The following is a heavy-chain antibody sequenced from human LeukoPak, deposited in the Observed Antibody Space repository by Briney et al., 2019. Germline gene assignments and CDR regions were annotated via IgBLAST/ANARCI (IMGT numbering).Heavy chain of an antibody. D-gene: IGHD5/OR15-5a*01. J-gene: IGHJ4*02. CDR3: ARGSTLDY. Sequence: NPGGSLRLSCAASGFTFSSYAMNWVRQARGKGLEWVSSISGSSSDIYYADSVKGRFTISRDNAKNSLYLQMNSLRAEDTAVYYCARGSTLDYWGQGTLVTVSS. CDR2: ISGSSSDI. V-gene: IGHV3-21*01. CDR1: GFTFSSYA.